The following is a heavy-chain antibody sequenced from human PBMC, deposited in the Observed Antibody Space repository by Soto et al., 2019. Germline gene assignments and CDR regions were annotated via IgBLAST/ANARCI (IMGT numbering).Heavy chain of an antibody. CDR1: GGSISSGDYY. D-gene: IGHD3-10*01. J-gene: IGHJ6*02. CDR3: ARDRAGSGRRFLTADYYGMDV. V-gene: IGHV4-30-4*01. Sequence: PSETLSLTCTVSGGSISSGDYYWSWIRQPPGKGLEWIGYIYYSGSTYYNPSLKSRVTISVDTSKNQFSLKLSSVTAADTAVYYCARDRAGSGRRFLTADYYGMDVWGQGTTVTVSS. CDR2: IYYSGST.